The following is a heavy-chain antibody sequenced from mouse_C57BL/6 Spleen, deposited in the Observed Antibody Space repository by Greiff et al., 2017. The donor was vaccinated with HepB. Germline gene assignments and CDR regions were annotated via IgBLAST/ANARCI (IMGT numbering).Heavy chain of an antibody. D-gene: IGHD2-5*01. CDR1: GYTFTDYN. J-gene: IGHJ3*01. Sequence: EVQLQQSGPELVKPGASVKISCKASGYTFTDYNMDWVKQSPGKGLEWIGDINPNNGGTSYNQKFKGKARLTVDKSSSTDYMELRSLTSEDTAVDYYARANSNYELAYWGQGTLVTVSS. V-gene: IGHV1-18*01. CDR3: ARANSNYELAY. CDR2: INPNNGGT.